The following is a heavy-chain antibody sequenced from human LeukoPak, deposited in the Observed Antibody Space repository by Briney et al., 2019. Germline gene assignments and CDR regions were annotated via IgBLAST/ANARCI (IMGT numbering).Heavy chain of an antibody. CDR2: IYYSGST. CDR3: ARHVGHDPQDYYYYYMDV. V-gene: IGHV4-39*01. CDR1: GGSISSSSSY. Sequence: SETLSLTCTVSGGSISSSSSYWGWIRQPPGKGLESIGSIYYSGSTYYNPSLKSRVTISVDTSKNQCSLKLSSVTAAATAVYSCARHVGHDPQDYYYYYMDVWGKGTTVTAPS. J-gene: IGHJ6*03. D-gene: IGHD1-26*01.